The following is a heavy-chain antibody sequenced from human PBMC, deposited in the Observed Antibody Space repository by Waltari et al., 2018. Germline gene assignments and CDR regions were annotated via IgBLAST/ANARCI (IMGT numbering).Heavy chain of an antibody. CDR3: ARDRLGSGWYEIDY. V-gene: IGHV3-21*01. J-gene: IGHJ4*02. CDR1: GFTFSSYR. Sequence: EVQLVESGGGLVKPGGSLRLPCAASGFTFSSYRMNWVSQAPGKGREWVSSISSSSSYIYYADSVKGRFTISRDNAKNSLYLQMNSLRAEDTAVYYCARDRLGSGWYEIDYWGQGTLVTVSS. CDR2: ISSSSSYI. D-gene: IGHD6-19*01.